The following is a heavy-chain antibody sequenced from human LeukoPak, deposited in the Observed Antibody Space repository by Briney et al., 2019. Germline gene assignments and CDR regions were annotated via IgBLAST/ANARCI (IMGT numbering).Heavy chain of an antibody. Sequence: SETLSLTCTVSGGSISSYYWSWIRQPPGKGLEWIGYIYYSGSTNYNPSLKSRVTISVDTSKNQFSLKLSSVTAADTAVYYCARGHSSGWWVGYYGMDVWGQGTTVTVSS. V-gene: IGHV4-59*01. J-gene: IGHJ6*02. CDR1: GGSISSYY. CDR2: IYYSGST. CDR3: ARGHSSGWWVGYYGMDV. D-gene: IGHD6-19*01.